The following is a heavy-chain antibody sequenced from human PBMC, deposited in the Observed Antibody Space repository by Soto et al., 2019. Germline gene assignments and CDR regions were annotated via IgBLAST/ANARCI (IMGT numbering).Heavy chain of an antibody. CDR3: ARDSFPSGWDFDY. Sequence: QVQLVESGGGVVQPGRSLRLSCAASGFTFSSYGMHWVRQAPGKGLEWVAVIWYDGSNKYYADSVKGRFTISRVNSKNTLYLQMNSLRAEDTAVYYCARDSFPSGWDFDYWGQGTLVTVSS. D-gene: IGHD6-19*01. J-gene: IGHJ4*02. CDR2: IWYDGSNK. CDR1: GFTFSSYG. V-gene: IGHV3-33*01.